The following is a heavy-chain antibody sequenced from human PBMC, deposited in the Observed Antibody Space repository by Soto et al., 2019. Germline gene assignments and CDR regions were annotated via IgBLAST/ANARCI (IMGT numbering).Heavy chain of an antibody. J-gene: IGHJ6*02. CDR3: ARMGGIAAAGTDYYGMDV. CDR1: GYSFTSYW. Sequence: PGESLKISCKGSGYSFTSYWIGWVRQMPGKGLEWMGIIYPGGSDTRYSPSFQGQVTISADKSISTAYLQWSSLKASDTAMYYCARMGGIAAAGTDYYGMDVWGQGTTVTVSS. CDR2: IYPGGSDT. V-gene: IGHV5-51*01. D-gene: IGHD6-13*01.